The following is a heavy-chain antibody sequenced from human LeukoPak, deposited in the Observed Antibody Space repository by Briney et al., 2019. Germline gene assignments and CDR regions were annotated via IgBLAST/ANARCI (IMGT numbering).Heavy chain of an antibody. CDR3: AKRAVAGTYYFDY. CDR1: GFTFNSDA. J-gene: IGHJ4*02. CDR2: ISASGASP. V-gene: IGHV3-23*01. D-gene: IGHD6-19*01. Sequence: GGSLRLSCAASGFTFNSDAMSWVRQAPGKGLEWVSVISASGASPSYADSVKGRFTISRDSSKNTLYLQMNSLRAEDTAVYYCAKRAVAGTYYFDYWGQGTLVTVSS.